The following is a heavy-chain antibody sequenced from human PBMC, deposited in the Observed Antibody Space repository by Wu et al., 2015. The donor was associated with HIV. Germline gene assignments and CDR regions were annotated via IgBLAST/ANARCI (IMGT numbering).Heavy chain of an antibody. V-gene: IGHV1-69*13. CDR1: GYTFTDYY. CDR2: IIPIFDTA. D-gene: IGHD2-2*01. Sequence: VQLVQSGAEVKKPGATVKISCKVSGYTFTDYYMHWVQQAPGQGLEWMGGIIPIFDTAAYAQKFQGRLTITADESTYTAYMDLSSLRSEDTAVYYCARGVRPGYCSSASSAPLYYYYYYMTSGDEDHGHRLL. CDR3: ARGVRPGYCSSASSAPLYYYYYYMTS. J-gene: IGHJ6*03.